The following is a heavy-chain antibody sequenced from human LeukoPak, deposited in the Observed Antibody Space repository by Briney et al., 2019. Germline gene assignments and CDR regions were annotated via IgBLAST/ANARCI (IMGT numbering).Heavy chain of an antibody. CDR1: GFTFGSYG. V-gene: IGHV3-33*06. CDR3: AKGIFYYDRHGFDY. Sequence: GRSLRLSCAASGFTFGSYGMHWVRQAPGKGLEWVAVIWYDGSNKYYADSVKGRFTISRDNSKNTLYLQMNSLRAEDTAVYYCAKGIFYYDRHGFDYWGQGTLVTVSS. D-gene: IGHD3-22*01. J-gene: IGHJ4*02. CDR2: IWYDGSNK.